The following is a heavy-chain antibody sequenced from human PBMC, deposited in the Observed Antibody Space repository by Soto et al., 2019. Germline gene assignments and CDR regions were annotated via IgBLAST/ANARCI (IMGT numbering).Heavy chain of an antibody. J-gene: IGHJ6*02. D-gene: IGHD3-3*01. CDR2: IYYSGST. Sequence: KPSETLSLTCTVSGGSISSYYWSWIRQPPGKGLEWIGYIYYSGSTNYNPSLKSRVTISVDTSKNQFSLKLSSVTAADTAVYYCARTISYYGMDVWGQGTTVTVSS. CDR1: GGSISSYY. CDR3: ARTISYYGMDV. V-gene: IGHV4-59*01.